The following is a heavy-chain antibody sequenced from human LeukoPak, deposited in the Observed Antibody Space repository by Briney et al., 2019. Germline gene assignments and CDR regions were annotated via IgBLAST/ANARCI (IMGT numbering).Heavy chain of an antibody. CDR2: ISGSGGST. CDR3: ASWDYYDSSGYYSFDY. D-gene: IGHD3-22*01. CDR1: GFTFSSYA. Sequence: HPGGSLRLSCAASGFTFSSYAMSWVRQAPGKGPEWVSAISGSGGSTYYADSVKGRFTISRDNSKNTLYLQMNSLRAEDTAVYYCASWDYYDSSGYYSFDYWGQGTLVTVSS. J-gene: IGHJ4*02. V-gene: IGHV3-23*01.